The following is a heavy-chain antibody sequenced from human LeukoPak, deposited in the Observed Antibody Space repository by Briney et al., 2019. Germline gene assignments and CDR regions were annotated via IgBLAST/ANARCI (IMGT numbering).Heavy chain of an antibody. Sequence: GGSLRLSCAASGFTFSSYSMNWVRQAPGRGLEWVSSISSSSSYIYYADSVKGRFTISRDNAKNSLYLQMNSLRAEDTAVYYCARGDLGDGSGSSYYYMDVWGKGTTVTVSS. CDR1: GFTFSSYS. D-gene: IGHD3-10*01. V-gene: IGHV3-21*01. CDR2: ISSSSSYI. CDR3: ARGDLGDGSGSSYYYMDV. J-gene: IGHJ6*03.